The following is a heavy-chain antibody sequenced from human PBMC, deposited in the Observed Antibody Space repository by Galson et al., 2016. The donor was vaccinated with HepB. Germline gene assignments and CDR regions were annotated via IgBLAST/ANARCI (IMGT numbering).Heavy chain of an antibody. CDR1: GYTLSXXY. D-gene: IGHD5-12*01. Sequence: SVKVSCKASGYTLSXXYMHXXXQAXXXGLXXMGXXXPSXXXFTXXAPXXQGRVTMTRDTSTSTVYMELSSLRSEDTAVYYCARGADSGYALGDYWGQGTLVTVSS. CDR3: ARGADSGYALGDY. V-gene: IGHV1-46*01. J-gene: IGHJ4*02. CDR2: XXPSXXXFT.